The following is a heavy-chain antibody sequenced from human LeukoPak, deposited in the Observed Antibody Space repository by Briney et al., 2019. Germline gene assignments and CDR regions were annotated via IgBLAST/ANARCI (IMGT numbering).Heavy chain of an antibody. CDR3: ASAIDYDFALDY. CDR1: GYTFTSYG. CDR2: ISAYNGNT. D-gene: IGHD4-17*01. J-gene: IGHJ4*02. Sequence: VASVNVSCKASGYTFTSYGISWVRQAPGQGLEWMGWISAYNGNTNYAQKLQGRVTMTTDTSTSTAYMELRSLRSDDTAVYYCASAIDYDFALDYWGQGTLVTVSS. V-gene: IGHV1-18*01.